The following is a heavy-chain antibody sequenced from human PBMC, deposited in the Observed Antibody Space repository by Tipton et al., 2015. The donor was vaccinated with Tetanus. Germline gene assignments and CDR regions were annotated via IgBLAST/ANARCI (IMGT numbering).Heavy chain of an antibody. CDR1: GGSINNNNDF. V-gene: IGHV4-39*07. J-gene: IGHJ6*04. Sequence: TLSLTCTVSGGSINNNNDFWGWIRQPPGKGLEWIGYFFYSGSTNYNPSLKSRVSMAVGTSKNQFSPQLRSVTAADTAVYYCARGNGYHYYYHMDVWGRGTTVTVSS. CDR2: FFYSGST. CDR3: ARGNGYHYYYHMDV.